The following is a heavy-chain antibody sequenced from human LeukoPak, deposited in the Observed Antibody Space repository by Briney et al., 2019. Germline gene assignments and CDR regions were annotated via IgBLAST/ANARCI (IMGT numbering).Heavy chain of an antibody. CDR2: ISYDGSNK. D-gene: IGHD6-13*01. J-gene: IGHJ4*02. CDR3: ARDADGYSSSWYVTPKVGFDY. Sequence: PGGSLRLSCAASGFTFSSYAMHWVRQAPGKGLEWVAVISYDGSNKYYADSVKGRFTISRDNSKNTLYLQMNSLRAEDTAVYYCARDADGYSSSWYVTPKVGFDYWGQGTLVTVSS. V-gene: IGHV3-30-3*01. CDR1: GFTFSSYA.